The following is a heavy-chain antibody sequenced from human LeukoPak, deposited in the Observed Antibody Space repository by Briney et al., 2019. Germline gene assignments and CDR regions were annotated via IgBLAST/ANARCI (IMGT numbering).Heavy chain of an antibody. V-gene: IGHV3-23*01. CDR3: AKEPITMIRGAPFDY. D-gene: IGHD3-10*01. CDR1: GFTFSSYA. J-gene: IGHJ4*02. Sequence: GGSLRLSCAASGFTFSSYAVNWVRQAPGKGLEWVSVISGSGGSTYYADSVKGRFTISRDNSKNTLYLQMNSLRAEDTAVYYCAKEPITMIRGAPFDYWGQGTLVTVSS. CDR2: ISGSGGST.